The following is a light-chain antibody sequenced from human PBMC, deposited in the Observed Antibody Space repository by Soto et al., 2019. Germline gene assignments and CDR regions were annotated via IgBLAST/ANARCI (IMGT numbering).Light chain of an antibody. Sequence: DVQMTQSPSTLSDSVGDRVTITCRASQSVSTWLAWYQQKPGKAPKLLIYKASSLESGVPSRFSGSGSGTEFTLTISSLQSEDFATYYCQQYDSYSWTFGQGTKVEI. CDR1: QSVSTW. V-gene: IGKV1-5*03. CDR2: KAS. J-gene: IGKJ1*01. CDR3: QQYDSYSWT.